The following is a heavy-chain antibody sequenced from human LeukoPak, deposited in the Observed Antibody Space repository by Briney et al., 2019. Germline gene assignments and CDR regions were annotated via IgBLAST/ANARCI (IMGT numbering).Heavy chain of an antibody. V-gene: IGHV4-59*08. CDR1: GGAISSYY. J-gene: IGHJ4*02. Sequence: SETLSLTCTVSGGAISSYYWSWIRQPPGKGLEWIGYIYYSGSTNSNPSPKRRVTISLDTSTNEFSLKLTSVTAAGTAVYYCARAYYSDSNAPFYFVYWGEGALVTVSS. CDR3: ARAYYSDSNAPFYFVY. CDR2: IYYSGST. D-gene: IGHD3-22*01.